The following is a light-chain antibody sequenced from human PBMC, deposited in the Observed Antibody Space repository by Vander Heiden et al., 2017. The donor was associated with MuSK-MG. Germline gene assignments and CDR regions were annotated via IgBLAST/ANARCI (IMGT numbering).Light chain of an antibody. Sequence: QMTQSPSSLSASVGDRVTITCLASQSISSYLNWYQQKPGKAPKLLIYAASSLQSGVPSRFSGSGSGTDFTLTISSLQPEDFATYYCQQSYSTPLTFGGGTKVEIK. CDR3: QQSYSTPLT. V-gene: IGKV1-39*01. CDR2: AAS. J-gene: IGKJ4*01. CDR1: QSISSY.